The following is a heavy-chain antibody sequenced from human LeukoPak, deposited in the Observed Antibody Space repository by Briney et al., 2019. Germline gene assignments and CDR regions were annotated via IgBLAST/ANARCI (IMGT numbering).Heavy chain of an antibody. CDR2: INPNSGGT. Sequence: ASVRVSCKASGYTFIGYYMHWVRQAPGQGLEWMGWINPNSGGTDYEQKFQGRVTMTRDTSISTAYMELSRLRSDDAAVYYCVRGRYYGSGSFYQMDVWGQGTTVTVSS. CDR1: GYTFIGYY. CDR3: VRGRYYGSGSFYQMDV. J-gene: IGHJ6*02. V-gene: IGHV1-2*02. D-gene: IGHD3-10*01.